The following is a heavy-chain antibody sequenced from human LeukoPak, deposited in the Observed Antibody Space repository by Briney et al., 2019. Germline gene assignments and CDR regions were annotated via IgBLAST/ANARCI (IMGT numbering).Heavy chain of an antibody. V-gene: IGHV4-59*01. J-gene: IGHJ5*02. CDR1: GGSISSYY. Sequence: SETLSLTCTVSGGSISSYYRSWIRQPPGKGLEWIGHIYYSGNTNYNPSLESRVTISVDTSKNQFSLKLSSVTAADTAVYYCASDHWFDPWGQGTLVTVSS. CDR3: ASDHWFDP. CDR2: IYYSGNT.